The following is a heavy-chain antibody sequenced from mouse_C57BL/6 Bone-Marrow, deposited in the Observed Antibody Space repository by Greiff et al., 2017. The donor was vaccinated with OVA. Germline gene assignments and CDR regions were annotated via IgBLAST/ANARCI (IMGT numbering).Heavy chain of an antibody. J-gene: IGHJ4*01. V-gene: IGHV1-64*01. CDR3: YYGSSYAMDY. D-gene: IGHD1-1*01. CDR2: IHPNSGST. CDR1: GYTFTSYW. Sequence: QVQLQQSGAELVKPGASVKLSCKASGYTFTSYWMHWVKQRPGQGLEWIGMIHPNSGSTNYNEKFKSKATLTVDKSSSTAYMQLSSLTSEDSAVYYCYYGSSYAMDYWGQGTSVTVSS.